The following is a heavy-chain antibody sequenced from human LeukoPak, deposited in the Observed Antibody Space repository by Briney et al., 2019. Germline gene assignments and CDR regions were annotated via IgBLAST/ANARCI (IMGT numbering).Heavy chain of an antibody. Sequence: GASVKVSCKASGYTFVGYYMHWVRQAPGQGLEWMGWINPNSGGTNYAQKFQGRVTMTRDTSISTAYMELSRLRSDDTAVYYCARDGPLVAAPPEDWFDPWGQGTLVTVSS. D-gene: IGHD6-19*01. CDR1: GYTFVGYY. CDR3: ARDGPLVAAPPEDWFDP. CDR2: INPNSGGT. V-gene: IGHV1-2*02. J-gene: IGHJ5*02.